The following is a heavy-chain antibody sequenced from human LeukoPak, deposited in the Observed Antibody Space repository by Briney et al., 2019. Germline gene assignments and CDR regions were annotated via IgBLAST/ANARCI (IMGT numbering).Heavy chain of an antibody. CDR2: IYSGGST. V-gene: IGHV3-53*04. Sequence: GGSLRLSCAASGFTFSSYAMSWVRQAPGKGLEWVSVIYSGGSTYYADSVKGRFTISRHNSKNTLYLQMNSLRAEDTAVYYCASERNPDYYYYGMDVWGQGTTVTVSS. J-gene: IGHJ6*02. CDR1: GFTFSSYA. CDR3: ASERNPDYYYYGMDV.